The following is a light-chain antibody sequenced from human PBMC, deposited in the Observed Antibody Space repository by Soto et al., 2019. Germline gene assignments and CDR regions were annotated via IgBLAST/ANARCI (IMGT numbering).Light chain of an antibody. J-gene: IGLJ1*01. Sequence: QSALTQTASVSGSPGQSITISCTGTSSDIGAYNYVSWYQVHPGEAPRLIIYDVSTRPSGVSHRFSGSKSGNTASLTICGHHAEDVAHYSCSSDIGNTTLVFGTGTKLTVL. CDR1: SSDIGAYNY. CDR3: SSDIGNTTLV. CDR2: DVS. V-gene: IGLV2-14*01.